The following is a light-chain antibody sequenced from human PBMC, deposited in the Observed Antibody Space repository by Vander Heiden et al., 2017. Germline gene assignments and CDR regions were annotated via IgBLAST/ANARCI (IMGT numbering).Light chain of an antibody. CDR3: AAWDDSLNGVV. J-gene: IGLJ2*01. CDR1: SSTIGSNT. CDR2: SNN. V-gene: IGLV1-44*01. Sequence: QSVLTQPPSASGTPGQRVTISCSGSSSTIGSNTVNWYQQLPGTAPKRLIYSNNQRPSGVPDRFSGSKAGTSASLAISGLQSEDEADYYCAAWDDSLNGVVFGGGTKLTVL.